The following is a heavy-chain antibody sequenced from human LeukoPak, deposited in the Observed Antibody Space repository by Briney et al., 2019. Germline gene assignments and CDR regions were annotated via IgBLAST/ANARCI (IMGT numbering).Heavy chain of an antibody. Sequence: GGTLRLPCASCGYTFSSYWMSWVRQAPGKGLEWVADIKQDGSEKYYVDSVKGRFTISRDNAKNSLYLQMNSLRAEDTAVYYCARGTYYYDSSGYLPRIWGQGTLVTVA. D-gene: IGHD3-22*01. CDR3: ARGTYYYDSSGYLPRI. CDR2: IKQDGSEK. J-gene: IGHJ4*02. CDR1: GYTFSSYW. V-gene: IGHV3-7*01.